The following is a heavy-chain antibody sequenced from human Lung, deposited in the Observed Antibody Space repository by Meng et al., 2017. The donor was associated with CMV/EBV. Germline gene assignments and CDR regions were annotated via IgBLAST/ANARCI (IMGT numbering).Heavy chain of an antibody. J-gene: IGHJ4*01. Sequence: VQLVQSGAEVKRPGAPVKISCQASGYSFSGFYLNWARQAPGHGLEWLGRVNPISDDTHLAQKFEGRITVTRGATINTAFMELTRLRPDDTAVYYCAKSSDNGWSSWGPGTLVTVSS. CDR2: VNPISDDT. CDR1: GYSFSGFY. CDR3: AKSSDNGWSS. V-gene: IGHV1-2*06. D-gene: IGHD6-19*01.